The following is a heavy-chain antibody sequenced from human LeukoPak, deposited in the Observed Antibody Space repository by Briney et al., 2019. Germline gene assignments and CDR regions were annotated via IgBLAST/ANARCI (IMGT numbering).Heavy chain of an antibody. D-gene: IGHD6-13*01. J-gene: IGHJ5*02. CDR2: ISAYNGNT. Sequence: GASVKVSCKASGYTFTSYGISWVRQAPGQGLEGMGWISAYNGNTNYAQKLQGRVTMTTDTSTSTAYMELRSLRSDDTAVYCCARDHSSSWYPGNWFDPWGQGTLVTVSS. V-gene: IGHV1-18*01. CDR3: ARDHSSSWYPGNWFDP. CDR1: GYTFTSYG.